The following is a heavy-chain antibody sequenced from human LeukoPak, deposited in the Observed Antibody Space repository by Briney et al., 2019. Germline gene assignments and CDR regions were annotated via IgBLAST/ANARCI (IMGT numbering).Heavy chain of an antibody. J-gene: IGHJ4*02. CDR3: ARDSPGSYYNFFDY. D-gene: IGHD3-10*01. Sequence: GGSLRLSCAASGFTFNNYNMNWVRQAPGKGLEWVSSISDSSSYIYYADSVRGRFTISRDNAKNSLYLQMNSLRAEDTAVYYCARDSPGSYYNFFDYWGQGTLVTVSS. CDR2: ISDSSSYI. V-gene: IGHV3-21*01. CDR1: GFTFNNYN.